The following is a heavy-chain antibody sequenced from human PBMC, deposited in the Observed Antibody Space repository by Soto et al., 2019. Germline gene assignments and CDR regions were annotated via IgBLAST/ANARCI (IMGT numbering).Heavy chain of an antibody. J-gene: IGHJ5*02. CDR1: GGSISSSSYY. CDR2: IYYSGST. CDR3: ARLRVFGWFDP. Sequence: SETLSLTCTVSGGSISSSSYYWGWIRQPPGKGLEWIGSIYYSGSTYYNPSLKSRVTISVDTSKNQFSLKLSSVTAADTAVYYFARLRVFGWFDPWGQGTLVTVSS. D-gene: IGHD3-3*01. V-gene: IGHV4-39*01.